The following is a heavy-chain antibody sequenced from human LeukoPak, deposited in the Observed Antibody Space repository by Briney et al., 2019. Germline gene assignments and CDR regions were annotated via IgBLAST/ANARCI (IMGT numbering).Heavy chain of an antibody. D-gene: IGHD3-16*01. CDR2: INHSGST. V-gene: IGHV4-34*01. CDR3: ARWKRIMTTFGGVTPNYWFDP. CDR1: AGSISSYY. Sequence: SETLSLTCTVSAGSISSYYWSWIRQPPGKGLEWIGEINHSGSTNYNPSLKSRVTISVDTSKNQFSLKLSSVTAADTAVYYCARWKRIMTTFGGVTPNYWFDPWGQGTLVTVSS. J-gene: IGHJ5*02.